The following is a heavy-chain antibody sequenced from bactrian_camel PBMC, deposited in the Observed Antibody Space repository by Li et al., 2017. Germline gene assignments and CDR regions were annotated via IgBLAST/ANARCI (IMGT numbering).Heavy chain of an antibody. J-gene: IGHJ4*01. CDR1: VDTIGRYC. V-gene: IGHV3S9*01. CDR3: AASYAYGWAALRD. Sequence: HVQLVESGGGSVQAGGSLRLSCVASVDTIGRYCMGWFRQIPDKEREGVAGIESDGSTSYADSVKGRFTISRDNTKNTVYLQMNSLTSEDTALYYCAASYAYGWAALRDWGQGTQVTVS. D-gene: IGHD1*01. CDR2: IESDGST.